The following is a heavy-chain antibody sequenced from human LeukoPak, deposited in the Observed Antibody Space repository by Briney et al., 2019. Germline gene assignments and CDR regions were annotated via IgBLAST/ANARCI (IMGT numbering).Heavy chain of an antibody. Sequence: SGGSLRLSCAASGFTFSSYAMHWVRQAPGKGLEWVAVISYDGSNKYYADSVKGRFTISRDNAKNSLYLQMNSLRAEDTAVYYCARASGLYGPFDYWGQGTLVTVSS. CDR1: GFTFSSYA. CDR3: ARASGLYGPFDY. D-gene: IGHD3-10*01. J-gene: IGHJ4*02. V-gene: IGHV3-30-3*01. CDR2: ISYDGSNK.